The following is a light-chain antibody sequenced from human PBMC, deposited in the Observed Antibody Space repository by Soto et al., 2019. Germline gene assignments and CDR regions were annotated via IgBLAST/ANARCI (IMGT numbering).Light chain of an antibody. Sequence: EIVLTQSPGTLSLYPGERATLSCRASQSVSSSYLAWYQQKPGQAPRLLIYGASSRATGIPDRFSGSWSGTDFTLTISRLEPEDFAVYYCQQYGSAPSFGHGTKVEIK. CDR2: GAS. CDR3: QQYGSAPS. V-gene: IGKV3-20*01. CDR1: QSVSSSY. J-gene: IGKJ1*01.